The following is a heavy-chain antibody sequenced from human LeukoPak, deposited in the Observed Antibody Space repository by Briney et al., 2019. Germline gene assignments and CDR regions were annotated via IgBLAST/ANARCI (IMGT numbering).Heavy chain of an antibody. J-gene: IGHJ4*02. V-gene: IGHV1-2*02. CDR3: ARDGDYSRFDY. D-gene: IGHD5-12*01. Sequence: ASVKFSCKASGYTFTGYYMHWVRQAPGQGLEWMGWINPNSGGTNYAQKLQGRVTMTTDTSTSTAYLVLRSLRSDATAVYYCARDGDYSRFDYWGEGSQATVSS. CDR1: GYTFTGYY. CDR2: INPNSGGT.